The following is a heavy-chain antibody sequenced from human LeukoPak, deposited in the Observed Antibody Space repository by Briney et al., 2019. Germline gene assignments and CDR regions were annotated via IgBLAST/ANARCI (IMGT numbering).Heavy chain of an antibody. J-gene: IGHJ4*02. CDR3: ARGRDDYFLNY. CDR2: ISTSTSSI. Sequence: GGSLRLSCAASGFTFNSYAMSWVRQAPGKGLEGVSSISTSTSSIYYADSVKGRFTISRDNAKNSLSLQMNSLRVEDTAVYYCARGRDDYFLNYWGQGTLVTVSS. CDR1: GFTFNSYA. D-gene: IGHD2/OR15-2a*01. V-gene: IGHV3-21*01.